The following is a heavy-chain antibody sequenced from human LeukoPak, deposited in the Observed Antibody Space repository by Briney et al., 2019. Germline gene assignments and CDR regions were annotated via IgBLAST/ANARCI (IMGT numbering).Heavy chain of an antibody. CDR1: GGSVSSGSYY. V-gene: IGHV4-61*01. D-gene: IGHD3-10*01. CDR3: ARDGIYSGVLDY. J-gene: IGHJ4*02. CDR2: IYYSGST. Sequence: NSSETLSLTCTVSGGSVSSGSYYWSWIRQPPGKGLEWIGYIYYSGSTSYNPSLKSRVTISVDTSKNQFSLKLSSVTAADTAVYYCARDGIYSGVLDYWGQGTLVTVSS.